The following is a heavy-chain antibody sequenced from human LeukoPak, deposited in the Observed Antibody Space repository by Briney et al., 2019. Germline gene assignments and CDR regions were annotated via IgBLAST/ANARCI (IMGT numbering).Heavy chain of an antibody. Sequence: GGSLRLSCAASGFTFSSYWMHWVRQAPGKGLVWVSRINSDGSSTSYADSVKGRFTISRDNAKNTLYLQMNSLRAEDTAVYYCARRMGAIVYFDYWGQGTLVTVSS. CDR2: INSDGSST. V-gene: IGHV3-74*01. CDR3: ARRMGAIVYFDY. J-gene: IGHJ4*02. D-gene: IGHD1-26*01. CDR1: GFTFSSYW.